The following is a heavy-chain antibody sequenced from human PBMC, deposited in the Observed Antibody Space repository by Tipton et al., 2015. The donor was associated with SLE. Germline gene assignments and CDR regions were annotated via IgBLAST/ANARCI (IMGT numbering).Heavy chain of an antibody. J-gene: IGHJ1*01. CDR3: ARIRGLGFFQH. CDR2: IYYSGRT. Sequence: TLSLTCTVSGGSISSYYWSWIRQPPGKGLEWIGYIYYSGRTNYNPSLKSRVTISVDTSKNQLSLKLSSVTAADTAVYYCARIRGLGFFQHWGQGTLVTVSS. CDR1: GGSISSYY. D-gene: IGHD6-19*01. V-gene: IGHV4-59*01.